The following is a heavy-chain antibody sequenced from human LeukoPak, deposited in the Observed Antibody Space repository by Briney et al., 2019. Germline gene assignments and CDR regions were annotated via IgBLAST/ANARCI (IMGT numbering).Heavy chain of an antibody. D-gene: IGHD3-10*01. J-gene: IGHJ4*02. CDR1: GFSISTYW. CDR2: IKPDGSEK. V-gene: IGHV3-7*05. Sequence: GGSLRLSCAASGFSISTYWMSWVRQAPGKGLEWVANIKPDGSEKYYVDSVKDRFTISRDNARNSLYLQMNTLRAEDTAVYYCAKSPYGLGTYAIAGDYWGQGTLVTVSS. CDR3: AKSPYGLGTYAIAGDY.